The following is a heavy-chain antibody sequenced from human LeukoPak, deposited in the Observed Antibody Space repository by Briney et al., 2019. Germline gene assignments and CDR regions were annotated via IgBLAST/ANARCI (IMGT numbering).Heavy chain of an antibody. CDR2: ISYDGSNK. CDR3: ARDGGGYSGYDYYYYYGMDV. D-gene: IGHD5-12*01. J-gene: IGHJ6*02. V-gene: IGHV3-30-3*01. CDR1: GFTFNSYA. Sequence: GGSLRLSCAASGFTFNSYAMSWVRQAPGKGLEWVAFISYDGSNKYYGDSVKGRFTISRDDSKNTLSLQMNSLRPEDTALYYCARDGGGYSGYDYYYYYGMDVWGQGTTVTVSS.